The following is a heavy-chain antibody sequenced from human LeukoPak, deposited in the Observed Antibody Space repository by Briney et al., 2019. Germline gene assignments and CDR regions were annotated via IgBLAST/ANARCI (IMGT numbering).Heavy chain of an antibody. Sequence: PGGSLRLSCAASGFTFSSYWMSWVRQAPGKGLEGVANIKKGGSNKQYVDSVKGRFANSRDNAENSLYLQMNSLKAEDTAFYYCGRFTRSGDSVYWGQGTLVTVSS. CDR2: IKKGGSNK. CDR1: GFTFSSYW. CDR3: GRFTRSGDSVY. D-gene: IGHD7-27*01. V-gene: IGHV3-7*01. J-gene: IGHJ4*02.